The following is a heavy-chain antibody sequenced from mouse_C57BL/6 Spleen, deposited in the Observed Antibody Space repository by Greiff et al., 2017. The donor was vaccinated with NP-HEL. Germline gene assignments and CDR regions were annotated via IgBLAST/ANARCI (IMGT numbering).Heavy chain of an antibody. CDR1: GFTFSNYW. D-gene: IGHD1-1*01. CDR2: IRLKSDNYAT. CDR3: TMTYYYGSRWYFDV. V-gene: IGHV6-3*01. J-gene: IGHJ1*03. Sequence: EVKLMESGGGLVQPGGSMKLSCVASGFTFSNYWMNWVRQSPEKGLEWVAQIRLKSDNYATHYAESVKGRFTISRDDSKSSVYLQMNNLRAEDTGIYYCTMTYYYGSRWYFDVWGTGTTVTVSS.